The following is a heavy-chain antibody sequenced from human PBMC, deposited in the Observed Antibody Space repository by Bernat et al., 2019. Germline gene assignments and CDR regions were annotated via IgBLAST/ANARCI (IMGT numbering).Heavy chain of an antibody. CDR3: AREGYSYGFGGFDV. Sequence: QVQLVQSGAEVKKPGASVKVSCKASGYTFTSYGISWVRQAPGQGLEWMGWISAYNGNTNYAQKFQGWVTMTRDTSISTAYMELYRLTSDDTAVYYCAREGYSYGFGGFDVWGQGTMVTVSS. V-gene: IGHV1-18*01. J-gene: IGHJ3*01. D-gene: IGHD5-18*01. CDR2: ISAYNGNT. CDR1: GYTFTSYG.